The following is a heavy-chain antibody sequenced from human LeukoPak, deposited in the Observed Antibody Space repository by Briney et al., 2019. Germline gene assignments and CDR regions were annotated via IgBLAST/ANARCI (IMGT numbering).Heavy chain of an antibody. CDR2: THTSGST. Sequence: SETLSLTCTFSGGSITSYYWSWIRQPPGKGLEWIGRTHTSGSTNYNPSLKSRVTMSVDTPKNQFSLKLSSVTAADTAVYYCARDMYYYGSGSYRFDYWGRGTLVTVSS. CDR3: ARDMYYYGSGSYRFDY. CDR1: GGSITSYY. V-gene: IGHV4-4*07. J-gene: IGHJ4*02. D-gene: IGHD3-10*01.